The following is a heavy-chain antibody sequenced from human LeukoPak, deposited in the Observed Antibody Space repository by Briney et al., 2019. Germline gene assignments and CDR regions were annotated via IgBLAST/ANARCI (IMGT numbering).Heavy chain of an antibody. CDR2: ITYDGSNM. CDR1: GFIFSSYA. CDR3: AKGSHFAWLSSQLGYFDF. V-gene: IGHV3-30*18. J-gene: IGHJ4*02. Sequence: HAGRSLRLSCATSGFIFSSYARHWVRQAPGKGREGVAVITYDGSNMYYADSVRGRFTISRDTSEKTLFLQMNRLRTEDTAVYYCAKGSHFAWLSSQLGYFDFCGQGTLVTVSS. D-gene: IGHD3-9*01.